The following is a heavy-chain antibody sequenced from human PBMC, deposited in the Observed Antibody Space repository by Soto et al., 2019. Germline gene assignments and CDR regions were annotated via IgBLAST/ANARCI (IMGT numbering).Heavy chain of an antibody. D-gene: IGHD2-8*01. J-gene: IGHJ6*02. V-gene: IGHV4-59*01. Sequence: QVQLQESGPGLVKPSETLSLTCTVSGGSTSSYYWSWIRQPPGKGLEWIGYIYYSGSTNYNPSLKSRVTISVDTSKNQFSLKLSSVTAADTAVYYCARIQGVSSRGNYYYYGMDVWGQGTTVTVSS. CDR1: GGSTSSYY. CDR3: ARIQGVSSRGNYYYYGMDV. CDR2: IYYSGST.